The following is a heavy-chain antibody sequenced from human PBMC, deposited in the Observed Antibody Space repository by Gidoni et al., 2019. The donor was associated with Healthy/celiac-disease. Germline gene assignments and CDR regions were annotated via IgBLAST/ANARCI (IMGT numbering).Heavy chain of an antibody. J-gene: IGHJ6*02. CDR1: GFTFSSYS. CDR3: ASLGYSYYLYYGMDV. V-gene: IGHV3-21*01. CDR2: ISSSSSYI. D-gene: IGHD5-18*01. Sequence: SLRISCAASGFTFSSYSLNWVRQAPGKGLEWVSSISSSSSYIYDADSVKGRFTISRDNAKNSLYLQMNSLRAEDTAVYYCASLGYSYYLYYGMDVWGQGTTVTVSS.